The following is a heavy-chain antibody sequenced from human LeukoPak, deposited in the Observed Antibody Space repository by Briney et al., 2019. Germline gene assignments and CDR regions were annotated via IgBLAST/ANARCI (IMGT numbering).Heavy chain of an antibody. CDR2: IYYSGST. CDR3: ARYDYYGTGSPDY. D-gene: IGHD3-10*01. Sequence: PSETLSLTCTVSGGSISSYYWSWIRQPPGKGLEWIGYIYYSGSTNYNPSLKSRVTISVDTSKNQFSLKLTSVTAADTAVYYCARYDYYGTGSPDYWGQGTLVTVSS. V-gene: IGHV4-59*08. CDR1: GGSISSYY. J-gene: IGHJ4*01.